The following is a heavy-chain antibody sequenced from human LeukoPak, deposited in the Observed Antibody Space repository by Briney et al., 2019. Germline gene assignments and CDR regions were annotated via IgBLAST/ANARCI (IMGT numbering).Heavy chain of an antibody. CDR2: IKQDGSEK. D-gene: IGHD3-10*01. Sequence: GGSLRLSCAASGFTFSNYWMSWVRQAPGKGLEWVANIKQDGSEKYYVDSVKGRFTISRDNSKNTLYLQMNSLRAEDTAVYYCAKDVLKLGYGFGELLSRLHYYGMDVWGQGTTVTVSS. CDR3: AKDVLKLGYGFGELLSRLHYYGMDV. CDR1: GFTFSNYW. V-gene: IGHV3-7*03. J-gene: IGHJ6*02.